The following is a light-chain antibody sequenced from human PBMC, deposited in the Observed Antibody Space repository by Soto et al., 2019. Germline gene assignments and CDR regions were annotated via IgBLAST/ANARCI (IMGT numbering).Light chain of an antibody. V-gene: IGKV1-33*01. CDR3: QQYKHLIT. Sequence: DIQMTQSPSSLSASVGDRVTITCQASQDISNYLNWYQQKPGKAPKLLIYDASNLETGVPSRFSGSGSRTDFTFTITSLQPEDIATYYCQQYKHLITFDQGTRLEIK. CDR1: QDISNY. CDR2: DAS. J-gene: IGKJ5*01.